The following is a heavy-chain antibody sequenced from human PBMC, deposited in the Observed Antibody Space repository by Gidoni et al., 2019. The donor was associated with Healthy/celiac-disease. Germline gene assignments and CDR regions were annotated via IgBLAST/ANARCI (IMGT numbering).Heavy chain of an antibody. CDR2: ISGSGGST. J-gene: IGHJ4*02. V-gene: IGHV3-23*01. D-gene: IGHD2-2*01. CDR3: AKDPEFSSVVVPAVFFDY. CDR1: GFTFSREA. Sequence: EVQLLESGGGLVQPGGSLRLSCAASGFTFSREARSWVRQAPGRGLECVSAISGSGGSTYYADSVKGRFTISRDNSKNTLYLQMNSLRAEDTAVYYCAKDPEFSSVVVPAVFFDYWGQGTLVTVSS.